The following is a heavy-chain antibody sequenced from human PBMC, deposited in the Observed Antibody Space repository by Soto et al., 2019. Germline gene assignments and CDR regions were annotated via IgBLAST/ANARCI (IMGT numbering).Heavy chain of an antibody. CDR2: ISHSGST. D-gene: IGHD6-6*01. CDR3: ASGSHVPHY. CDR1: SGSISSGGYS. J-gene: IGHJ4*02. Sequence: QLQLQESGSGLVKPSQTLSLTCAVSSGSISSGGYSWSWIRQSPGKGLEWIGYISHSGSTYYNPSHKSRVTISVDRSKNQFSLKLSSVTAADTAVYYCASGSHVPHYWGQGTLVTVSS. V-gene: IGHV4-30-2*06.